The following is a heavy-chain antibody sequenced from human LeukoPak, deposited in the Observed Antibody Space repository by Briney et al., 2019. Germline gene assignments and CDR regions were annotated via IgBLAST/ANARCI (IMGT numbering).Heavy chain of an antibody. CDR3: AKDYRAGPNDILTYYFDS. Sequence: GGSLRLSCAASGFTFSSYAMSWVRQAPGKGLEWVSAISGSGGSTYYADSVKGRFTISRDNSKNTLYLQMNSLRAEDTAVYYCAKDYRAGPNDILTYYFDSWGQGTLVTVSS. D-gene: IGHD3-9*01. CDR1: GFTFSSYA. V-gene: IGHV3-23*01. J-gene: IGHJ4*02. CDR2: ISGSGGST.